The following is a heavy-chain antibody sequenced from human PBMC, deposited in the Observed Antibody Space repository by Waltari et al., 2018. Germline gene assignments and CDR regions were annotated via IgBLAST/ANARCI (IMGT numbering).Heavy chain of an antibody. CDR2: FDPEDGET. V-gene: IGHV1-24*01. CDR3: ATAADTAMVLSPMGYFDY. D-gene: IGHD5-18*01. J-gene: IGHJ4*02. CDR1: GYTLPDLS. Sequence: QVQLVQSGAEVKKPGASVKVSCKVSGYTLPDLSMHWVRQAPATGLEWMGGFDPEDGETIYAQKFQGRVTMTEDTSTDTAYMELSSLRSEDTAVYYCATAADTAMVLSPMGYFDYWGQGTLVTVSS.